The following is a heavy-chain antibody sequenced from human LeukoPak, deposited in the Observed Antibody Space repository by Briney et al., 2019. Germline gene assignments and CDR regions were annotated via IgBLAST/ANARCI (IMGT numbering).Heavy chain of an antibody. CDR3: ARDLGYYYDSSGYYDHDAFDI. CDR2: ISGSGGST. Sequence: GGSLRLSCAASGFTFSSYAMSWVRQAPGKGLEWVSGISGSGGSTYHADSVKGRFTISRDNSKSTLYLQMNSLRAEDTAVYYCARDLGYYYDSSGYYDHDAFDIWGQGTMVTVSS. D-gene: IGHD3-22*01. CDR1: GFTFSSYA. V-gene: IGHV3-23*01. J-gene: IGHJ3*02.